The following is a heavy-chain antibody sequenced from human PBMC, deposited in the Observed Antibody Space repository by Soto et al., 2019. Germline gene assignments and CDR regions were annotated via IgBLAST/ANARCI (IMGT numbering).Heavy chain of an antibody. J-gene: IGHJ4*02. CDR2: ISYDGSNK. CDR3: AKSESGYSYGGYFDY. CDR1: GFTFSSYG. V-gene: IGHV3-30*18. D-gene: IGHD5-18*01. Sequence: PGGSLRLSCAASGFTFSSYGMHWVRQAPGKGLEWVAVISYDGSNKYYADSVKGRFTISRDNSKNTLYLQMNSLRAEDTAVYYCAKSESGYSYGGYFDYWGQGTLVTVS.